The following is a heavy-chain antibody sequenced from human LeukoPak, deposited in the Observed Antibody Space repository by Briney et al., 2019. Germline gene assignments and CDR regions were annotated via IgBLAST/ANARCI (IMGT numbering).Heavy chain of an antibody. D-gene: IGHD2-2*01. V-gene: IGHV4-39*01. CDR1: GGSISNSTYY. J-gene: IGHJ4*02. Sequence: PSETLSLTCTVSGGSISNSTYYWGWIRQPPGKGLEWIGNIYYGGSTFYNPSLKSRVTISLDTSKYQFSLKLSSVTAADTAMYFCARQCSSTSCYSYWGQGTLVTVSS. CDR2: IYYGGST. CDR3: ARQCSSTSCYSY.